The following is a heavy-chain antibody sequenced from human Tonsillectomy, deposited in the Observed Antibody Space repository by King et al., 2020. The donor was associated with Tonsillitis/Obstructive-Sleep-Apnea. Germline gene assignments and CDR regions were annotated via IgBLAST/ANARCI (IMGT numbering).Heavy chain of an antibody. CDR3: ASTTPPYYYYYMDV. CDR2: ISYSGNA. Sequence: VQLQESGPGLVKPSQTLSLTCIVSNGSISSAGYYWSWIRQHPGKGLEWIGYISYSGNAYYNPSLKSRVIISVDTSKNQFSLNLSSVTAADTAVYYCASTTPPYYYYYMDVWGTGTTVAVSS. D-gene: IGHD1-1*01. CDR1: NGSISSAGYY. V-gene: IGHV4-31*03. J-gene: IGHJ6*03.